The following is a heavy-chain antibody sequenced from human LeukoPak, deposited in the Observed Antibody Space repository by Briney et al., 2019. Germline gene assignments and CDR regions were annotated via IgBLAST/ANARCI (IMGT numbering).Heavy chain of an antibody. J-gene: IGHJ4*02. CDR2: ISSSSTI. Sequence: TGGSLRLSCVASGFSFSSYAMTWVRQAPGKGLEWVSYISSSSTIYYADSVKGRFTISRDNAKNSLYLQMNSLRAEDTAVYYCARDLYGDYALDYWGQGTLVTVSS. CDR1: GFSFSSYA. V-gene: IGHV3-48*04. CDR3: ARDLYGDYALDY. D-gene: IGHD4-17*01.